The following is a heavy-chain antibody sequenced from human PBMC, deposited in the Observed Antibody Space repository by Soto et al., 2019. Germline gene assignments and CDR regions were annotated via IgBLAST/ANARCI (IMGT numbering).Heavy chain of an antibody. J-gene: IGHJ4*02. Sequence: ASVKVSCKASGGTFISYAISWVRQAPGQGLEWMGGIIPIFGTANYAQKFQGRVTITADESTSTAYMELSSLRSEDTAVYYCARGTRRSWYLFFDYGGQATLVTVSS. CDR1: GGTFISYA. CDR3: ARGTRRSWYLFFDY. V-gene: IGHV1-69*13. CDR2: IIPIFGTA. D-gene: IGHD6-13*01.